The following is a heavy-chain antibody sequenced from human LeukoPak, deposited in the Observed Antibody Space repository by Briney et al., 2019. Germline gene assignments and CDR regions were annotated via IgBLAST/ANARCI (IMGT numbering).Heavy chain of an antibody. V-gene: IGHV4-34*01. D-gene: IGHD5-18*01. CDR2: INHSGSI. CDR3: AREDRWGETASAFDV. CDR1: GGSFSGYY. J-gene: IGHJ3*01. Sequence: PSETLSLTCAVYGGSFSGYYWSWIRQPPGKGLEWIGEINHSGSINYNPSLKSRVTISVDTSKNQFSLKLSSVTAADTAVYYCAREDRWGETASAFDVWGQGTMVIVSP.